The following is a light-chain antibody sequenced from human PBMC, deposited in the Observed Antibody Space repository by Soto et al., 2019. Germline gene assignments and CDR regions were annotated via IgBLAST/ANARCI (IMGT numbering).Light chain of an antibody. Sequence: EIVMTQSPATLSLSPGERATLSCRASQSVSSNFAWYQQKPGQAPRLLIYGASTSATGIPARFSGSGSGTEFTLTISSLQSEDFAVYYCQHYNNWPQTFGQGTKVEIK. CDR3: QHYNNWPQT. CDR2: GAS. J-gene: IGKJ1*01. CDR1: QSVSSN. V-gene: IGKV3-15*01.